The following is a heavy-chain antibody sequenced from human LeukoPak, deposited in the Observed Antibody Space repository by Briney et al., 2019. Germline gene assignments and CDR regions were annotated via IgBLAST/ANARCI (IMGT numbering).Heavy chain of an antibody. CDR3: ARRGSCFGSSCSLDY. V-gene: IGHV1-46*01. CDR2: INPSGGIP. CDR1: GYTFTNYY. J-gene: IGHJ4*02. D-gene: IGHD6-13*01. Sequence: EASVKVSCKASGYTFTNYYIHWVRQAPGQGLEWMGIINPSGGIPSYAPNFQGRVTMSRDTSTNTVYMELSSLTSEDTAVYYCARRGSCFGSSCSLDYWGQGTLVTVSS.